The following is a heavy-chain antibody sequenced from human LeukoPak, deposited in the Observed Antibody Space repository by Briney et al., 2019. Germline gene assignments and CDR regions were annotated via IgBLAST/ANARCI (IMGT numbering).Heavy chain of an antibody. CDR1: GFTFSSYG. CDR3: ARDKYGSGSYFDY. D-gene: IGHD3-10*01. CDR2: IWYDGSNK. J-gene: IGHJ4*02. Sequence: GGSLRLSCVASGFTFSSYGMHWVRQAPGKGLEWVAVIWYDGSNKYYADSVKGRFTISRDNSKNTLYLQMNSLRAEDTAVYYCARDKYGSGSYFDYWGQGTLVTVSS. V-gene: IGHV3-33*01.